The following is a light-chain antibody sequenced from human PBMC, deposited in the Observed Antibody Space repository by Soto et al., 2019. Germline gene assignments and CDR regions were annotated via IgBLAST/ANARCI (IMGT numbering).Light chain of an antibody. Sequence: DIQMTQSPSYLSPSVGDRVTITCRASQSISSYLNWYQPKPGKAXKLLIYAASSLQSGVPSRFSGSGCGTEFTLTISSLQTEDFATYYCQQSYRTLMYTFGQGTKVDIK. CDR3: QQSYRTLMYT. V-gene: IGKV1-39*01. CDR2: AAS. CDR1: QSISSY. J-gene: IGKJ2*01.